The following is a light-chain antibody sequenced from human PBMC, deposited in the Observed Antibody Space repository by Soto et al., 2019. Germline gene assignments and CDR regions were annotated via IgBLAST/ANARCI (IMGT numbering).Light chain of an antibody. J-gene: IGKJ5*01. V-gene: IGKV3-20*01. CDR3: QQYGTSPRT. Sequence: MVLSQAPGTLSFSPGERATLSCRASQSVSSSYLAWYQQKPGQAPRLFIYGASSRATGIPDRFSGSGSGTDFTLTISRLEPEDFAVYICQQYGTSPRTFGQGTRLEI. CDR1: QSVSSSY. CDR2: GAS.